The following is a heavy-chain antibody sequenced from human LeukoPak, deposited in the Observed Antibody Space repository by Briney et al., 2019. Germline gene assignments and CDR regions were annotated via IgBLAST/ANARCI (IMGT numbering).Heavy chain of an antibody. CDR2: IYSGGST. CDR3: ARLGFFGVSYRYYFDY. Sequence: PGGSLRLSCAASGFTVSSNYMSWVRQAPGKGLEWVSVIYSGGSTYYADSVKGRFTISRDNSKNTLYLQMNSLRAEDTAVYYCARLGFFGVSYRYYFDYWGQGTLVTVSS. V-gene: IGHV3-53*01. CDR1: GFTVSSNY. D-gene: IGHD3-3*01. J-gene: IGHJ4*02.